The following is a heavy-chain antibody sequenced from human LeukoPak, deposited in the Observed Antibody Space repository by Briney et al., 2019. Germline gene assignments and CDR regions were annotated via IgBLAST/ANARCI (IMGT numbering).Heavy chain of an antibody. J-gene: IGHJ4*02. CDR2: ISYDGSNK. V-gene: IGHV3-30*03. Sequence: GGSLRLSCAASGFTFSSYGMHWVRRAPGKGLEWVAVISYDGSNKYYADSVKGRFTISRDNSKSTLYLQMNSLRPEDTAVYYCPRGLVSVGLYFDYWGQGTLVTVSS. D-gene: IGHD2-2*01. CDR1: GFTFSSYG. CDR3: PRGLVSVGLYFDY.